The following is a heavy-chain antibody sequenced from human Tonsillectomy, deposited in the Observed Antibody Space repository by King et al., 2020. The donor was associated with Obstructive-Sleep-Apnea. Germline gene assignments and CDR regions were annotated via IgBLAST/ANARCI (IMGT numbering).Heavy chain of an antibody. CDR1: GFTFSSFG. Sequence: VQLVESGGGVVQPGGSLRLSCAASGFTFSSFGMHWVRQAPGKGLEWLSFIEYDGSYEYYADSVKGRFTISRDNSKNTLYLQMNSLRAEDTAGFYCAKEGYYDSSGMGADAFDIWGQGTMVTVSS. CDR2: IEYDGSYE. V-gene: IGHV3-30*02. CDR3: AKEGYYDSSGMGADAFDI. J-gene: IGHJ3*02. D-gene: IGHD3-22*01.